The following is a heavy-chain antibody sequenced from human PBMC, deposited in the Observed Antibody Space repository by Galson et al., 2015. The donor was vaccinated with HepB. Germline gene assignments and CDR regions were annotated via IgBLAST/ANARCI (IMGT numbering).Heavy chain of an antibody. CDR3: ARVFRPYYYDSSGYYYYFDE. V-gene: IGHV3-11*05. CDR1: GFTFSDYY. D-gene: IGHD3-22*01. Sequence: SLRLSCAVSGFTFSDYYMRWIRQAPGKGLEWVSYISTNTTYTNYAESVKGRFTISRDNSKNSLYLQMNSLRAEDTAVYFCARVFRPYYYDSSGYYYYFDEWRKRTLVTVCS. CDR2: ISTNTTYT. J-gene: IGHJ4*02.